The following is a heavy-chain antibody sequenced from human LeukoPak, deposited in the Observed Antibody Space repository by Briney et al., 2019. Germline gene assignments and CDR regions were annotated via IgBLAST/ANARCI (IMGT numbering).Heavy chain of an antibody. CDR3: ARDDFPVDTAMVTYYYYHMDV. CDR1: GFTFSSYG. J-gene: IGHJ6*03. CDR2: ISSSSSYI. D-gene: IGHD5-18*01. Sequence: PGGTLRLSCAASGFTFSSYGMSWVRQAPGKGLEWVSSISSSSSYIYYADSVKGRFTISRDNAKNSLYLQMNSLRAEDTAVYYCARDDFPVDTAMVTYYYYHMDVWGKGTTVTVSS. V-gene: IGHV3-21*01.